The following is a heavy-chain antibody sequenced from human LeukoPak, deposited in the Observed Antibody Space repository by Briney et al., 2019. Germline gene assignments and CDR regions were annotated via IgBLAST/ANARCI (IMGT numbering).Heavy chain of an antibody. Sequence: GGSLRLSCAASGFTFSSNYMSWVAQAPGKGLEWGSVIYSGGSTYYTDSVRGRFTISTDNTKNTLYLQMNSLRAEDTAVYYCARGRRQWLENYGMDVWGKGTTVTGSS. J-gene: IGHJ6*04. D-gene: IGHD5-12*01. V-gene: IGHV3-66*02. CDR2: IYSGGST. CDR3: ARGRRQWLENYGMDV. CDR1: GFTFSSNY.